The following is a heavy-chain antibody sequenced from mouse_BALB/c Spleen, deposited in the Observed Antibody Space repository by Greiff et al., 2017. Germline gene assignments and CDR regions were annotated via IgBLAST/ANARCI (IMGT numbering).Heavy chain of an antibody. V-gene: IGHV2-9*02. D-gene: IGHD4-1*01. Sequence: VMLVESGPGLVAPSQSLSITCPVSGFSLPGYVVHWVRQPPGKGLEWLGVIWAGGSTNYNSALMSRLSISKDNSKSQVFLKMNSLQTDDTAMYYCARVRPNWDDYFDYWGQGTTLTVSS. CDR3: ARVRPNWDDYFDY. CDR2: IWAGGST. J-gene: IGHJ2*01. CDR1: GFSLPGYV.